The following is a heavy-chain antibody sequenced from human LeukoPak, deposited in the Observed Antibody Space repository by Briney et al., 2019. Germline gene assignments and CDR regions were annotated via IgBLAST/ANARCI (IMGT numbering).Heavy chain of an antibody. V-gene: IGHV3-9*01. CDR2: ISWNSGSI. CDR1: GFTFDDYA. CDR3: AKDIRGGSSSLILEVDAFDI. Sequence: GRSLRLSCAASGFTFDDYAMHWVRQTPGKGLEWVSGISWNSGSIGYADSVKGRFIISRDNAKNSLYLQMNSLRAEDTALYYCAKDIRGGSSSLILEVDAFDIWGQGTMVTVSS. J-gene: IGHJ3*02. D-gene: IGHD3-3*01.